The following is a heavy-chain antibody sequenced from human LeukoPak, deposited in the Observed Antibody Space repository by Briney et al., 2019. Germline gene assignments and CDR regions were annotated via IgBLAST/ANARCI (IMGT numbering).Heavy chain of an antibody. V-gene: IGHV1-46*01. CDR1: GYTFTSYY. CDR3: AKVRFGVTARYHFDF. Sequence: ASVKVSCKASGYTFTSYYMHWVRQAPGQGLEWMGIINPSGGSTSYAQKFQGRVTMTRDMSTSTVYMELSSLRAEDTPVYYCAKVRFGVTARYHFDFWGQGTLVTVSS. J-gene: IGHJ4*02. D-gene: IGHD3-10*01. CDR2: INPSGGST.